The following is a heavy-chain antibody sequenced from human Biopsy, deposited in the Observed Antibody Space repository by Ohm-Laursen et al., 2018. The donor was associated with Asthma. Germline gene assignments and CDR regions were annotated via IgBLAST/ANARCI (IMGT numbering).Heavy chain of an antibody. D-gene: IGHD3-9*01. J-gene: IGHJ3*01. V-gene: IGHV1-3*04. Sequence: ASVKVSCKASGYNFISFAVHWVRQAPGQRLEWMGWVNTGNGDTKYSQKFQGRVTITRDTSASTAYMELRSLRSEDTATHYCARTYYDFLTGQVKDVFGAWGKGTMVTVSS. CDR2: VNTGNGDT. CDR3: ARTYYDFLTGQVKDVFGA. CDR1: GYNFISFA.